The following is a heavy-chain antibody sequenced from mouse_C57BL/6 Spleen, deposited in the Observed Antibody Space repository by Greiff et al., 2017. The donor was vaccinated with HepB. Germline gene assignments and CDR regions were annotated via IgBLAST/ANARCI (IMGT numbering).Heavy chain of an antibody. D-gene: IGHD4-1*01. V-gene: IGHV5-17*01. CDR3: ARRANWVYWYFDV. CDR2: ISSGSSTI. J-gene: IGHJ1*03. CDR1: GFTFSDYG. Sequence: EVKVVESGGGLVKPGGSLKLSCAASGFTFSDYGMHWVRQAPEKGLEWVAYISSGSSTIYYADTVKGRFTISRDNAKNTLFLQMTSLRSEDTAMYYCARRANWVYWYFDVWGTGTTVTVSS.